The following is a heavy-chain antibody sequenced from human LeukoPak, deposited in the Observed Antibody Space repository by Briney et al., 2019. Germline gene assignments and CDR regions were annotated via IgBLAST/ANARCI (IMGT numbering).Heavy chain of an antibody. CDR1: GYTFTSYA. CDR3: ARNGIGYCSSTSCYVHGDFVY. J-gene: IGHJ4*02. D-gene: IGHD2-2*01. Sequence: GASVKVSCKASGYTFTSYAMNWVRQAPGQGLEWMGWINTNTGNPTYAQGFTGRFVFSLDTSVSTAYLQISSLKAEDTAVYYCARNGIGYCSSTSCYVHGDFVYWGQGTLVTVSS. V-gene: IGHV7-4-1*02. CDR2: INTNTGNP.